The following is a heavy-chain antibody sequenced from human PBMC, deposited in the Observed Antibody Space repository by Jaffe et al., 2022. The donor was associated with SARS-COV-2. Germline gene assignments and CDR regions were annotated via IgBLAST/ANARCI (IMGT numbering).Heavy chain of an antibody. CDR1: GFTFSSYG. CDR2: IWYDGSNK. CDR3: ARDRTQWLVHGGIDY. J-gene: IGHJ4*02. V-gene: IGHV3-33*01. D-gene: IGHD6-19*01. Sequence: QVQLVESGGGVVQPGRSLRLSCAASGFTFSSYGMHWVRQAPGKGLEWVAVIWYDGSNKYYADSVKGRFTISRDNSKNTLYLQMNSLRAEDTAVYYCARDRTQWLVHGGIDYWGQGTLVTVSS.